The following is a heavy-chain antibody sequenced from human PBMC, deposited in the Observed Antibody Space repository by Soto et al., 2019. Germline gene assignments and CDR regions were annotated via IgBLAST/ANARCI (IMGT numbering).Heavy chain of an antibody. D-gene: IGHD4-17*01. Sequence: LKISCKGSGYSFSNWWIAWVRQMPGKGLEYMGIIYPSDSQTRYSPSFQGQVTISADKSISTAYLQWSSLKASDTAIYYCARHGFYGDYSSNYFDPWGQGTLVTVSS. J-gene: IGHJ5*02. V-gene: IGHV5-51*01. CDR2: IYPSDSQT. CDR3: ARHGFYGDYSSNYFDP. CDR1: GYSFSNWW.